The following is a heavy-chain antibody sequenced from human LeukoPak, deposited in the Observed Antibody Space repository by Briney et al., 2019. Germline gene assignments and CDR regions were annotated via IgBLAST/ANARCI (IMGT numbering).Heavy chain of an antibody. CDR3: ARDMTTETTGDY. CDR2: IYSGGNT. V-gene: IGHV3-66*01. CDR1: GFTFSTNY. J-gene: IGHJ4*02. D-gene: IGHD4-17*01. Sequence: GGSLRLSCAASGFTFSTNYMSRVRQAPGKGLEWVSVIYSGGNTYYVDSVKGRFTISRDNSKNTLYLQMNSLRAEDTAVYYCARDMTTETTGDYWGQGTLVTVSS.